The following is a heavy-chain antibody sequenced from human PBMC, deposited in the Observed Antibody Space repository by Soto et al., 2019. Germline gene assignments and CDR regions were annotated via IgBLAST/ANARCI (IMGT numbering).Heavy chain of an antibody. J-gene: IGHJ5*02. CDR2: ISSYNGNT. D-gene: IGHD2-2*01. CDR1: GYTFTSYG. V-gene: IGHV1-18*04. CDR3: ARGPRYFSPTSCCSGVTWFVP. Sequence: ASVKVSCKASGYTFTSYGISWVRQAPGQGLEWMGWISSYNGNTNYAQKVQGRVTMTKDTSTSKTYMGLRSLRSDDTAVYYCARGPRYFSPTSCCSGVTWFVPRDQGTLGTVCS.